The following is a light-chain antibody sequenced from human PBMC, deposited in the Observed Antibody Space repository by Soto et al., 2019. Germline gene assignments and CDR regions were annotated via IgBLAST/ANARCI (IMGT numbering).Light chain of an antibody. CDR2: GAS. CDR3: LQRSIGFT. V-gene: IGKV3-11*01. Sequence: EIVLTQSPATLSLSPGERATLSCRASQSVGSYLAWYQQKPGQAPRPLIYGASKRAPCVSARFSGSGSGTDFTLTISSLEPEDFAVYHCLQRSIGFTFGPGTKVHIK. CDR1: QSVGSY. J-gene: IGKJ3*01.